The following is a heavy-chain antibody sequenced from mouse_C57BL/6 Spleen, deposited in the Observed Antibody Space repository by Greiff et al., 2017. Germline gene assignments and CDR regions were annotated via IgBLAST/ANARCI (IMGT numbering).Heavy chain of an antibody. J-gene: IGHJ2*01. D-gene: IGHD1-1*01. CDR2: ISSGSSTI. V-gene: IGHV5-17*01. Sequence: EVKLVESGGGLVKPGGSLKLSCAASGFTFSDYGMHWVRQAPEKGLEWVAYISSGSSTIYYADTVKGRFTISRDNAKNTLFLQMTSLRSEDTAMYYCATRTTVVPFDYWGQGTTLTVSS. CDR1: GFTFSDYG. CDR3: ATRTTVVPFDY.